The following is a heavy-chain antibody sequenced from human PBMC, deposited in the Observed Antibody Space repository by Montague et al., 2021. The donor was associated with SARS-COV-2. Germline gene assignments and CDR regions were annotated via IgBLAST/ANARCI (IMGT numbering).Heavy chain of an antibody. J-gene: IGHJ6*02. Sequence: SETLSLTCTVSGGSISSYYWSWIRQPPGKGLEWIGFIYYSGSTNYNPSLTSRVTISVATSKKQLSLNLNSVTAADTAVSYCARARMHPVPTSIGMDVWGQGTTVTVSS. CDR3: ARARMHPVPTSIGMDV. CDR2: IYYSGST. V-gene: IGHV4-59*01. D-gene: IGHD2/OR15-2a*01. CDR1: GGSISSYY.